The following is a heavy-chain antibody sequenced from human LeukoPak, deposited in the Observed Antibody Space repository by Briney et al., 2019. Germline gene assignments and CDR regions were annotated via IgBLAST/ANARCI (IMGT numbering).Heavy chain of an antibody. CDR2: MYYSGST. V-gene: IGHV4-59*08. J-gene: IGHJ4*02. CDR1: GGSISNSY. CDR3: ARQVVTGYFDF. Sequence: SETLSLTCTFSGGSISNSYWGWIRQPPGKGLEWIGYMYYSGSTNYNPSLKSRVTISVDTSKNQLSLRLSSVTAADTALYYCARQVVTGYFDFWGQGTLVTVSS. D-gene: IGHD2-21*02.